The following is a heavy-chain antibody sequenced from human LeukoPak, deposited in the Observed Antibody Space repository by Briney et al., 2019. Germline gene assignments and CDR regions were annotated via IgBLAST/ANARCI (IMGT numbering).Heavy chain of an antibody. CDR2: INTDGSST. CDR1: GFTFSSYW. V-gene: IGHV3-74*01. D-gene: IGHD6-19*01. CDR3: ARSLAGMYSSGWDY. J-gene: IGHJ4*02. Sequence: PGGSLRLSCAASGFTFSSYWMHWVRQAPGKALVWVSRINTDGSSTSYADSVKGRFTISRDNSKNTLYLQMNSLRAEDTAVYYCARSLAGMYSSGWDYWGQGTLVTVSS.